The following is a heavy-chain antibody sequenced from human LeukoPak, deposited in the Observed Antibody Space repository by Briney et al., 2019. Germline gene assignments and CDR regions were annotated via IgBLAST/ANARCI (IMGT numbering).Heavy chain of an antibody. J-gene: IGHJ4*02. CDR3: ASVVAATVGYFDY. CDR2: INHSGST. D-gene: IGHD2-15*01. Sequence: SETLSLTCAVYGGSFSGYYWSWIRQPPGKGLEWIGEINHSGSTNYNPSLKSRVTISVDTSKNQFSLKLSPVTAADTAVYYCASVVAATVGYFDYWGQGTLVTVSS. V-gene: IGHV4-34*01. CDR1: GGSFSGYY.